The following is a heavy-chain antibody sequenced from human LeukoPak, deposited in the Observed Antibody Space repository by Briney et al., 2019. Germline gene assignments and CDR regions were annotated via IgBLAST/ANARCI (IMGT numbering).Heavy chain of an antibody. CDR1: GFTFSNAW. CDR3: VTPLRWELSNDY. CDR2: IESKTEGGTT. V-gene: IGHV3-15*04. J-gene: IGHJ4*02. Sequence: GGSLRLSCAASGFTFSNAWMSWVRQAPGKGLEWVGRIESKTEGGTTDYAAPVKGRFTISRDDSKNTLYLQMNSLKSEDTAVYYCVTPLRWELSNDYWGQGTLVTVSS. D-gene: IGHD4-23*01.